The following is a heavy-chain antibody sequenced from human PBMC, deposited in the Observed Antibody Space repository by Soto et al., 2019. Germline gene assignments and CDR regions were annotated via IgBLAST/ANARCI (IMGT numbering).Heavy chain of an antibody. CDR3: ARGDNYAWGY. V-gene: IGHV3-74*01. Sequence: EVQLVESGGGLVQPGWSLRLSCAASGFTFSSYWMHWVRQAPGKGLVWVSHISTDGRSTDYADSVKGRFTISRDNAKNTLYLQMNSLRAEETAVYYCARGDNYAWGYWGQGTLVTV. J-gene: IGHJ4*02. CDR2: ISTDGRST. CDR1: GFTFSSYW. D-gene: IGHD2-2*01.